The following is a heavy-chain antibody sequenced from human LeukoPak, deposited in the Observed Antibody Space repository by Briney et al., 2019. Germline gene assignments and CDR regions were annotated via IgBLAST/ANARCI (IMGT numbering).Heavy chain of an antibody. CDR2: IIPIFGTA. CDR1: GGTFSSYA. Sequence: ASVKVSCKASGGTFSSYAISWVRQAPGQGLEWMGGIIPIFGTANYAQKFQGRVTITADESTSTAYMELSSLRSEDTAVYYCARMFDFVRSGYYRASSDGYAFDIWGQGTMVTVSS. J-gene: IGHJ3*02. CDR3: ARMFDFVRSGYYRASSDGYAFDI. V-gene: IGHV1-69*13. D-gene: IGHD3-3*01.